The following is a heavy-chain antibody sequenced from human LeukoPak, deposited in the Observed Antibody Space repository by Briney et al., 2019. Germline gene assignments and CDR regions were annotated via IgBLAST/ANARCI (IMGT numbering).Heavy chain of an antibody. V-gene: IGHV3-33*01. CDR3: ARASVRGAMGSLHY. D-gene: IGHD5-18*01. J-gene: IGHJ4*02. Sequence: GGSLRLSCAASGFTFSSYGMHWVRQAPGKGLEWVAVIWYDGSNKYYADSVKGRFTTSRDNSKNTLYLQMNSLRAEDTAVYYRARASVRGAMGSLHYWGQGTLVTVSS. CDR1: GFTFSSYG. CDR2: IWYDGSNK.